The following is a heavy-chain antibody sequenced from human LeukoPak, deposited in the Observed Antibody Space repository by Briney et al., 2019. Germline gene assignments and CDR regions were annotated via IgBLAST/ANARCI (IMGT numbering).Heavy chain of an antibody. D-gene: IGHD6-13*01. CDR1: GGTFSSYA. CDR3: ARDRIAAAGFSRYGMDV. V-gene: IGHV1-18*01. Sequence: GASVKVSCKASGGTFSSYAISWVRQAPGQGLEWMGWISAYNGNTNYVQKLQGRVTMTTDTSTRTAYMELRSLRSDDTAVYYCARDRIAAAGFSRYGMDVWGQGTTVTVSS. J-gene: IGHJ6*02. CDR2: ISAYNGNT.